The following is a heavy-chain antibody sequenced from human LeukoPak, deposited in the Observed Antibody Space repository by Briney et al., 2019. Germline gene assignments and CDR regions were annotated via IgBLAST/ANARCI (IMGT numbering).Heavy chain of an antibody. Sequence: GGSLRLSCAASGFTFSSYAMSWVRQAPGKGLEWVSAISGSGGSTYYADSVKGRFTISRDNSKNTLYLQMNSLRAEDTAVYYRAKDTRYSSSWPTSHYDYWGQGTLVTVSS. CDR3: AKDTRYSSSWPTSHYDY. V-gene: IGHV3-23*01. CDR2: ISGSGGST. CDR1: GFTFSSYA. J-gene: IGHJ4*02. D-gene: IGHD6-13*01.